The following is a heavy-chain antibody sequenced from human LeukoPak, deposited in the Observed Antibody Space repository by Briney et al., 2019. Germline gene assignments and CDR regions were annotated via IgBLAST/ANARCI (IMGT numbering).Heavy chain of an antibody. CDR3: ARGNYDSTGSALDI. J-gene: IGHJ3*02. Sequence: PGESLKISCQGSGYSFNSYWIAWVRQMPGKGLEWMGLIYPGDSDSRNSPSFQGQVTISADKSTSSAYLQWGSLKASDTAMYYCARGNYDSTGSALDIWGQGTMVTVSS. CDR1: GYSFNSYW. V-gene: IGHV5-51*01. D-gene: IGHD3-22*01. CDR2: IYPGDSDS.